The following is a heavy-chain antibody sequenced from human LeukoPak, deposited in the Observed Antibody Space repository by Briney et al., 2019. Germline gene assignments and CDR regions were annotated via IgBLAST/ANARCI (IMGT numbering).Heavy chain of an antibody. Sequence: ASVKVSCKASGGTFSSYAISWVRQAPGQGLEWMGGIIPIFGTANYAQKFQGRATITTDESTSTAYMELSSLRSEDTAVYYCARGPRYIVATTRWYYFDYWGQGTLVTVSS. J-gene: IGHJ4*02. V-gene: IGHV1-69*05. CDR2: IIPIFGTA. D-gene: IGHD5-12*01. CDR1: GGTFSSYA. CDR3: ARGPRYIVATTRWYYFDY.